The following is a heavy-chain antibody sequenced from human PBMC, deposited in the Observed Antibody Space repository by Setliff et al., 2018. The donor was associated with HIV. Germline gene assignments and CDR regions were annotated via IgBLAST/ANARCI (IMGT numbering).Heavy chain of an antibody. CDR1: GFTFSSYG. CDR3: ARDQIYYDSGSYPFYMDV. D-gene: IGHD3-22*01. J-gene: IGHJ6*03. CDR2: IWYNGILQ. Sequence: GGSLRLSCAASGFTFSSYGMHWVRQAPGKGLEWVAIIWYNGILQYYVDSVKGRFTVSRDNSKYTLYLQMNSLRAEDTAVYYCARDQIYYDSGSYPFYMDVWGKGTTVTVSS. V-gene: IGHV3-33*01.